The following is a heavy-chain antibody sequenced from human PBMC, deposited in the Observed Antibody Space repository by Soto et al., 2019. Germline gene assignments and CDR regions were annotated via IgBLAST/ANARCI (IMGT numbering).Heavy chain of an antibody. CDR1: GFTFSDYY. D-gene: IGHD6-6*01. CDR3: ARDSSSSGLDY. Sequence: GGSLRLSCAASGFTFSDYYMSWIRQAPGKGLEWVSYISSSSSYTNYADSVKGRFTISRDNAKNSLYLQMNSLRAEDTAVYYCARDSSSSGLDYWGQGTLVTVSS. J-gene: IGHJ4*02. CDR2: ISSSSSYT. V-gene: IGHV3-11*06.